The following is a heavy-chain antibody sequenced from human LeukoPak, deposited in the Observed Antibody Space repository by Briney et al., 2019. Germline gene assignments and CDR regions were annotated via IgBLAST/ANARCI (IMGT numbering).Heavy chain of an antibody. CDR2: IIPIFGTA. Sequence: SVKVSCKASGGTFSSYAISWVRQAPGQGLEWMGGIIPIFGTANYAQKFQGRVTITTDESTSTAYMELSSLRSEDTAVYYCARDPVASSGSYAQFDYWGQGTLVTVSP. V-gene: IGHV1-69*05. CDR3: ARDPVASSGSYAQFDY. D-gene: IGHD3-10*01. J-gene: IGHJ4*02. CDR1: GGTFSSYA.